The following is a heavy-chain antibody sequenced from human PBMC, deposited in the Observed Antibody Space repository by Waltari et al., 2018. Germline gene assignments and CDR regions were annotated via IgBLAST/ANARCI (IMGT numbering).Heavy chain of an antibody. CDR1: VFTFSTYE. CDR3: ARVSAGAPFDY. V-gene: IGHV3-48*03. Sequence: EVKLVESGGGLVQPGGSLRLSCAASVFTFSTYEMNWARQAPGKGLEWVSYISSSGSTIYYADSVKGRFTISRDNAKNSLYLQMNSLRAEDTAVYYCARVSAGAPFDYWGQGTLVTVSS. J-gene: IGHJ4*02. D-gene: IGHD6-19*01. CDR2: ISSSGSTI.